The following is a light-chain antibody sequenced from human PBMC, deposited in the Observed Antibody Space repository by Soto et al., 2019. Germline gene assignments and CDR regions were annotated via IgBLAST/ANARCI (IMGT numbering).Light chain of an antibody. CDR1: QSVRSY. J-gene: IGKJ4*01. CDR3: QQRSTWPLS. V-gene: IGKV3-11*01. CDR2: DTS. Sequence: EIVLTQSPATLALSPGERATLSCRASQSVRSYLAWYQQKPGQAPRLLIYDTSNRATVIPARFSGSGSGTDFSLTINSLEPEDCAVYYCQQRSTWPLSFGGGTRVEI.